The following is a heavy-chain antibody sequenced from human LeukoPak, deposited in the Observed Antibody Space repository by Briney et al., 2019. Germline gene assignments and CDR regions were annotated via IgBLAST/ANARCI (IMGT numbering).Heavy chain of an antibody. J-gene: IGHJ5*02. Sequence: SETLSLTCAVYGGSFSGYYWSWIRQPPGKGLEWIGEINHSGSTNYNPSLKSRVTISVDTSKNQFSLELSSVTAADTAVYYCARGMFWSGYYPGAKQRYNWFDPWGQGTLVTVSS. CDR1: GGSFSGYY. CDR3: ARGMFWSGYYPGAKQRYNWFDP. V-gene: IGHV4-34*01. D-gene: IGHD3-3*01. CDR2: INHSGST.